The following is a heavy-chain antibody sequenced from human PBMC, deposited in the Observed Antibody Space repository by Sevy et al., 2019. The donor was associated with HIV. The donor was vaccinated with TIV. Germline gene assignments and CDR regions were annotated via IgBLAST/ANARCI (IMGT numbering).Heavy chain of an antibody. CDR2: MNPNSGNT. V-gene: IGHV1-8*01. CDR1: GYTFTSYD. CDR3: AGESRLRYFDWLLKGDYYYYGMDV. D-gene: IGHD3-9*01. Sequence: ASVKVSCKASGYTFTSYDINWVRQATGQGLEWMGWMNPNSGNTGYAQKFQGRVTMTRNTSISTAYMELSSLGSEDTAVYYCAGESRLRYFDWLLKGDYYYYGMDVWGQGTTVTVSS. J-gene: IGHJ6*02.